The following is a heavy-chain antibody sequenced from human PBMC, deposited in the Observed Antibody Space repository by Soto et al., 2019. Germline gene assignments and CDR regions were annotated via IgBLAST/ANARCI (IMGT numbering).Heavy chain of an antibody. CDR1: GGSISSGGYY. CDR3: ARDLGFVDYGDGGLDV. V-gene: IGHV4-31*03. Sequence: SETLSLTCTVSGGSISSGGYYWSWIRQHPGKGLEWIGYIYYSGSTYYNPSLKSRVTISVDTSKNQFSLKLSSVTAADTAVYYCARDLGFVDYGDGGLDVWGKGTTVTVSS. D-gene: IGHD4-17*01. CDR2: IYYSGST. J-gene: IGHJ6*04.